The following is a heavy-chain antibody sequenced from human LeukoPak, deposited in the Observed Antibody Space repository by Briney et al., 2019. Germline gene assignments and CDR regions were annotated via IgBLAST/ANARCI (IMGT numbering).Heavy chain of an antibody. CDR1: GGSISSSSYY. J-gene: IGHJ6*02. V-gene: IGHV4-39*01. CDR2: IYYSGST. D-gene: IGHD6-13*01. Sequence: SETLSLTCTVSGGSISSSSYYWGWLRQPPGKGLEWIGSIYYSGSTYYNPSLKSRVTISVDTSKNQFSLKLSSVTAADTAVYYCARVAGSSSWYSAYYYYYYGMDVWGQGTTVTVSS. CDR3: ARVAGSSSWYSAYYYYYYGMDV.